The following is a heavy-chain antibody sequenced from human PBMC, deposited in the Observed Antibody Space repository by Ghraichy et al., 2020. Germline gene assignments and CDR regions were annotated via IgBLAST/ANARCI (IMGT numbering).Heavy chain of an antibody. D-gene: IGHD5-12*01. V-gene: IGHV3-7*01. Sequence: GESMNISCAASGFTFSSYWMSWVRQAPGKGLEWVANIKQDGSEKYYVDSVKGRFTISRDNAKNSLYLQMNSLRAEDTAVYYCARGRGGYTLYWGQGTLVTVSS. CDR1: GFTFSSYW. CDR2: IKQDGSEK. J-gene: IGHJ4*02. CDR3: ARGRGGYTLY.